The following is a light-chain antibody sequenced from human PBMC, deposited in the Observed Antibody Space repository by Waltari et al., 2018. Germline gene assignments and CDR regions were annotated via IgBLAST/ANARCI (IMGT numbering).Light chain of an antibody. CDR1: QSVLYTSNYHNS. CDR2: WAS. V-gene: IGKV4-1*01. Sequence: DIVMTQSPDSLSVSLGERATINCKSSQSVLYTSNYHNSLAWYQQKPGQPPKLLLYWASTRESGFPDRFSGSGSGTDFTLSISTLQAEDVAVYYCQQYYSAPYTFGQGTRLEIK. CDR3: QQYYSAPYT. J-gene: IGKJ2*01.